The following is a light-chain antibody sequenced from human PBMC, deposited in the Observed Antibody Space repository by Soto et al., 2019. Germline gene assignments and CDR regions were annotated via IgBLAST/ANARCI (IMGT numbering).Light chain of an antibody. CDR3: QQRSNWRT. J-gene: IGKJ1*01. CDR1: QSVSSY. Sequence: ENVFTKSPATPFLSPREKATPSCRASQSVSSYLAWYQQKPGQAPRLLIYDASNRATGIPARFSGSGSGTDFTLTISSLEPEDFAVYYCQQRSNWRTFGQGTKVDIK. V-gene: IGKV3-11*01. CDR2: DAS.